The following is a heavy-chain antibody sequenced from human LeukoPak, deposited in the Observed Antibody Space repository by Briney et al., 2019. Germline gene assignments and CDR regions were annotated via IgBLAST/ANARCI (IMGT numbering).Heavy chain of an antibody. Sequence: PGGSLRLSCAASGFTFSSYEMNWVRQAPGKGLEWVSYISSSGSTIYYADSVKGRSTISRDNAKNSLYLQMNSLRAEDTAVYYCARDDDSSGYLSYDYWGQGTLVTVSS. CDR2: ISSSGSTI. J-gene: IGHJ4*02. CDR3: ARDDDSSGYLSYDY. V-gene: IGHV3-48*03. CDR1: GFTFSSYE. D-gene: IGHD3-22*01.